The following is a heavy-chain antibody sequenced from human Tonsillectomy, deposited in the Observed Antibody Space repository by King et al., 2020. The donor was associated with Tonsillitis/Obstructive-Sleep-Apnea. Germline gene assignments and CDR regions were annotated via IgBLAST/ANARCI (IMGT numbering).Heavy chain of an antibody. CDR3: TTAETDY. J-gene: IGHJ4*01. Sequence: DVQLVESGGGLVKPGGSLRLSCAASGFTFSNAWMSWVRQAPGKGLEWVGLIKSKTDGGPTDYAAPVKGRFTISRDDSKNTLNLQMNSLKTEDIAVYYCTTAETDYWGQGTLVTVSS. V-gene: IGHV3-15*01. CDR2: IKSKTDGGPT. CDR1: GFTFSNAW.